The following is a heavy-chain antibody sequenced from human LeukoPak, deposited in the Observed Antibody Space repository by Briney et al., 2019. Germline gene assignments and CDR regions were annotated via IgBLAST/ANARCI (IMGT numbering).Heavy chain of an antibody. V-gene: IGHV3-43D*04. D-gene: IGHD3-10*01. CDR1: GFTFDDYA. Sequence: GSLRLSCAASGFTFDDYAMHWVRQAPGKGLEWVSLISWDGGSTYYADSVKGRFTISRDNSKNSLYLQMNSLRAEDTALYYCAKDGSGSYRSHILDYWGQGTLVTVSS. CDR2: ISWDGGST. CDR3: AKDGSGSYRSHILDY. J-gene: IGHJ4*02.